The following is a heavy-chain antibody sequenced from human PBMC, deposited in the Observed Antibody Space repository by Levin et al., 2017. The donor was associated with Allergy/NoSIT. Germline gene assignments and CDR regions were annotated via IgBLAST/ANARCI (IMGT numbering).Heavy chain of an antibody. Sequence: SETLSLTCAVSGYSISSGYYWGWIRQPPGKGLEWIGSIYHSGSTYYNPSLKSRVTISVDTSKNQFSLKLSSVTAADTAVYYCARDDTYYDFWSNSYYYAMDIWGQGTTVTVSS. V-gene: IGHV4-38-2*01. J-gene: IGHJ6*02. CDR1: GYSISSGYY. CDR3: ARDDTYYDFWSNSYYYAMDI. D-gene: IGHD3-3*01. CDR2: IYHSGST.